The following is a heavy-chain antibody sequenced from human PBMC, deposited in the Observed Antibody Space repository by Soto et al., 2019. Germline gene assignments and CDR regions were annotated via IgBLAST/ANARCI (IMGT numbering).Heavy chain of an antibody. CDR3: ARAGYSSSWYFDAFDI. V-gene: IGHV4-4*02. Sequence: SETLSLTCAVSGCSISSSNWWSWVRQPPGKGLEWIGEIYHSGSTNYNPSLKSRVTISVDKSKNQFSLKLSSVTAADTAVYYCARAGYSSSWYFDAFDIWGQGTMVTVS. J-gene: IGHJ3*02. CDR1: GCSISSSNW. CDR2: IYHSGST. D-gene: IGHD6-13*01.